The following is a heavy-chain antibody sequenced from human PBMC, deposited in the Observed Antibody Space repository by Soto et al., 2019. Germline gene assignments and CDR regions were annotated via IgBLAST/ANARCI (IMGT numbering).Heavy chain of an antibody. Sequence: VGSLRLSCAASGFTFSNAWMSWVRQAPGKGLEWVGRIKSKTDGGTTDYAAPVKGRFTISRDDSKNTLYLQMNSLKTEDTAVYYCTTVRDVLRYFDWLLLDYWGQGTLVTV. V-gene: IGHV3-15*01. CDR1: GFTFSNAW. D-gene: IGHD3-9*01. J-gene: IGHJ4*02. CDR3: TTVRDVLRYFDWLLLDY. CDR2: IKSKTDGGTT.